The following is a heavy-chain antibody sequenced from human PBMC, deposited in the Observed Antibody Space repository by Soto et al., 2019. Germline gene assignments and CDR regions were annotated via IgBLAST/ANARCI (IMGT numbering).Heavy chain of an antibody. CDR2: INHSGST. Sequence: SETLSLTCAVYGGSFSGYYWSWIRQPPGKGLEWIGEINHSGSTNYNPSLKSRVTISVDTSKNQFSLKLSSVTAADTAVYYCARGMAVAGQYFDSWGRGTLVTVS. CDR1: GGSFSGYY. V-gene: IGHV4-34*01. CDR3: ARGMAVAGQYFDS. D-gene: IGHD6-19*01. J-gene: IGHJ4*02.